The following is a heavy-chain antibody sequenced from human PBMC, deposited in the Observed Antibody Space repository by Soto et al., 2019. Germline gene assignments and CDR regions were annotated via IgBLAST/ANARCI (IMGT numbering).Heavy chain of an antibody. CDR3: ARVSYYYDRSGYYYDALTWYFDL. V-gene: IGHV4-30-2*01. CDR2: IYHSGST. CDR1: GGSISSGGYS. J-gene: IGHJ2*01. D-gene: IGHD3-22*01. Sequence: QLQLQESGSGLVKPSQTLSLTCAVSGGSISSGGYSWSWIRQPPGKGLEWIGYIYHSGSTYYNPSLKSRVTISGERSKNQLSLKLSYVTAADTAVYYCARVSYYYDRSGYYYDALTWYFDLWGRGTLVTVSS.